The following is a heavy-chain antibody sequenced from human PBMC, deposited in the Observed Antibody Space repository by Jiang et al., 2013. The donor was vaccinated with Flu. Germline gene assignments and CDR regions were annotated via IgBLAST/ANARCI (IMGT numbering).Heavy chain of an antibody. CDR3: ARGGQSRESYVH. Sequence: GLVQPGGSLRLSWAASGFTFSSSWMKWVRQAPGKGLEWVANIKEDGSQKYYVDSVKGRFTISRDNAKNSLYLQMNSLRAEDTAVYYCARGGQSRESYVHWGQGTLVTVSS. CDR1: GFTFSSSW. CDR2: IKEDGSQK. D-gene: IGHD3-16*01. J-gene: IGHJ4*02. V-gene: IGHV3-7*03.